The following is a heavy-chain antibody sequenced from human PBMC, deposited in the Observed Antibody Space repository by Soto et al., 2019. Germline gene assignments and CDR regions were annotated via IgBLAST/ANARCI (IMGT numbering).Heavy chain of an antibody. J-gene: IGHJ3*02. V-gene: IGHV4-31*03. CDR3: ARGYCSGGSCYFVSPRGAFDI. CDR1: GGSISRGGYY. Sequence: QVQLQESGPGLVKPSQTLSLTCTVSGGSISRGGYYWSWIRQHPGKGLEWIGYIYYSGSTYYNPSLKSRVTISVDTSKNQFSLKLSSVTAADTDVYYCARGYCSGGSCYFVSPRGAFDIWGQGTMVTVSS. D-gene: IGHD2-15*01. CDR2: IYYSGST.